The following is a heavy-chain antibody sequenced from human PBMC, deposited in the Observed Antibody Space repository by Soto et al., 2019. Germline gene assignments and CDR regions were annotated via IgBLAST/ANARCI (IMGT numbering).Heavy chain of an antibody. Sequence: TLSLTCSVSGGSISSGGYSWGWIRQPPGKGLEWIGYIYHSGSTYYNPSLKSRVTISVDRSKNQFSLKLSSVTAADTAVYYCARNTAMVDYFDYWGQGTLVTVSS. V-gene: IGHV4-30-2*01. CDR2: IYHSGST. D-gene: IGHD5-18*01. CDR3: ARNTAMVDYFDY. CDR1: GGSISSGGYS. J-gene: IGHJ4*02.